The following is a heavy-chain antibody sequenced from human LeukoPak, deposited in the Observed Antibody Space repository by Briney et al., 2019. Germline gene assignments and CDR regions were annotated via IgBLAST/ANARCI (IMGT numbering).Heavy chain of an antibody. CDR1: GFTFDDYA. Sequence: LTGRSLRLSCAASGFTFDDYAMQWVRQAPGKGLEWVSGINWNSGNIGYADSVKGRFTISRDNAKNFLYLQMNSLRAEDTALYYCAKDRTGSWLSPNFDYWGQGTLVTVSS. D-gene: IGHD6-13*01. CDR3: AKDRTGSWLSPNFDY. CDR2: INWNSGNI. V-gene: IGHV3-9*01. J-gene: IGHJ4*02.